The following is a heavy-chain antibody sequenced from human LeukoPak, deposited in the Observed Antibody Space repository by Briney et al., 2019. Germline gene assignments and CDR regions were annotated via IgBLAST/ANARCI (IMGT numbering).Heavy chain of an antibody. CDR1: RFTFSAYP. CDR2: ISFDGSDK. J-gene: IGHJ5*02. CDR3: AKEEGAPVAGTGWFDP. D-gene: IGHD6-19*01. V-gene: IGHV3-30*18. Sequence: PGGSLRLSCTASRFTFSAYPMHWVRQAPGKGLEWVAVISFDGSDKNYEDSVKGRFTISRDNSKNTVYLQMSSLRAEDTALYYCAKEEGAPVAGTGWFDPWGQGTLVTVSS.